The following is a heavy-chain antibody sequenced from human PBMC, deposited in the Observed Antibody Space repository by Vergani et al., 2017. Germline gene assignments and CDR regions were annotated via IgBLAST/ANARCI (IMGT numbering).Heavy chain of an antibody. D-gene: IGHD1-1*01. CDR1: GGSISSYY. J-gene: IGHJ6*02. Sequence: QVQLQESGPGLVKPSETLSLTCTVSGGSISSYYWSWIRQPPRKGLEWIGYIYYRGSTNYNPSLKSRVTISVDTSKNQFSLKLSSVTAGDTAVYYCARWVDRDDDYYGMDVWGQGTTVTVSS. CDR3: ARWVDRDDDYYGMDV. V-gene: IGHV4-59*01. CDR2: IYYRGST.